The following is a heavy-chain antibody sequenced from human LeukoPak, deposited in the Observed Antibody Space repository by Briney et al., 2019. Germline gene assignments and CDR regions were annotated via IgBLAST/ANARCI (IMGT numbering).Heavy chain of an antibody. D-gene: IGHD2-2*01. V-gene: IGHV1-2*02. CDR2: IKPNSGGT. CDR1: GYTFTGYY. J-gene: IGHJ4*02. Sequence: AAVKVSCKASGYTFTGYYMHWVRQAPGQGLEWMGWIKPNSGGTNYAQKFQGRVTMTRDTSISTAYMELSRLRSDDTAVYYCARVLVVVPAADSAELDYWGQGTLVTVSS. CDR3: ARVLVVVPAADSAELDY.